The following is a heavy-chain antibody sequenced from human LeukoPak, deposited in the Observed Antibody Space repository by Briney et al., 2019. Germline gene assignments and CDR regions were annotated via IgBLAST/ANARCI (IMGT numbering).Heavy chain of an antibody. D-gene: IGHD5-18*01. Sequence: GGSLRLSCAASGFTFSSYGMHWVRQAPGKGLEWVAVIWYDGSNKYYADSVKGRFTISRDNSKNTLYLQMNSLRAEDTAVYYCARERGYSYGTSEYYFDYWGQGTLVTVSS. CDR2: IWYDGSNK. V-gene: IGHV3-33*01. J-gene: IGHJ4*02. CDR3: ARERGYSYGTSEYYFDY. CDR1: GFTFSSYG.